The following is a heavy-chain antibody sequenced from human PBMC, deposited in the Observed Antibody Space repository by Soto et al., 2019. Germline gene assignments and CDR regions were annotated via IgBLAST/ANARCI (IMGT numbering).Heavy chain of an antibody. CDR2: INPNSGGT. Sequence: ASVKVSCKASGYTFTDYYMHWVRQAPGQGLEWMGWINPNSGGTNYAQKFQGWVTMTRDTSISTAYMELSRLRSDDTAVYYCARAPTDLIVVVPAAMGYWGQGTLVTVS. CDR3: ARAPTDLIVVVPAAMGY. J-gene: IGHJ4*02. V-gene: IGHV1-2*04. D-gene: IGHD2-2*01. CDR1: GYTFTDYY.